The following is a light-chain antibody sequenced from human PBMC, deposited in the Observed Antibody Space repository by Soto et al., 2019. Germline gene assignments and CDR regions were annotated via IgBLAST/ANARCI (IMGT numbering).Light chain of an antibody. V-gene: IGLV2-14*01. CDR3: ASYTSSDTVI. CDR1: SSDVGGYNY. CDR2: DVT. J-gene: IGLJ2*01. Sequence: QSVLTQPASVSGSPGQSITISCTGTSSDVGGYNYVSWYQHHPGKAPKLTINDVTSRPSGVSSRFSGSKSGNTASLTISGLQAEDEAEYYCASYTSSDTVIFGGGTKLTVL.